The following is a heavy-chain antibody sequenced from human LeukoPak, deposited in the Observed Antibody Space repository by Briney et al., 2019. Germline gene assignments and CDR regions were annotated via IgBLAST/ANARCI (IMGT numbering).Heavy chain of an antibody. J-gene: IGHJ4*02. V-gene: IGHV3-30*02. CDR2: IRYDGSNK. CDR3: ARDLTATGSLDY. CDR1: GFTFSSYG. Sequence: GGSLRLSCAASGFTFSSYGMHWVRQAPGKGLEWVAFIRYDGSNKYYADSVKGRFTISRDNSKNTLYLQMNSLRAEDTAVYYCARDLTATGSLDYWGQGTLVTVSS. D-gene: IGHD5-24*01.